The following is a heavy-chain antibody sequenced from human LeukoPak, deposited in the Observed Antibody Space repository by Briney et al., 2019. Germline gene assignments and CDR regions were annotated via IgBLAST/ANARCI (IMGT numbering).Heavy chain of an antibody. CDR2: ISYDGSNK. CDR3: AKGGRGLPQDY. J-gene: IGHJ4*02. D-gene: IGHD1-26*01. Sequence: GGSLRLSCAASGFTFSSYGMHWVRQAPGKGLEWVAVISYDGSNKYYADSVKGRFTISRDNSKNTLYLQMNSLRAEDTAVYYCAKGGRGLPQDYWGQGTLVTVSS. CDR1: GFTFSSYG. V-gene: IGHV3-30*18.